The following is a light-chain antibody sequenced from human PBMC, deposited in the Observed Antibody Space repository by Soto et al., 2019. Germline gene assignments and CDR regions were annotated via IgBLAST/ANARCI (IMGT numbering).Light chain of an antibody. J-gene: IGKJ5*01. V-gene: IGKV1-39*01. CDR2: VAS. CDR3: QQSYSNPIT. Sequence: DIQMAQSPSYLSASIGDRCTITCRASQSISTSLNWYQQKPGKAPKVLXYVASSLQSGVPSRFSGSGSGTDFTLTISSLQPEDFETYYCQQSYSNPITFGQGTRLEIK. CDR1: QSISTS.